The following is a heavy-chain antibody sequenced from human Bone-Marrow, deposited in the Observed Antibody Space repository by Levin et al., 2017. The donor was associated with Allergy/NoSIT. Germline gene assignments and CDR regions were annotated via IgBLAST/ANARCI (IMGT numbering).Heavy chain of an antibody. D-gene: IGHD6-19*01. CDR1: GYTFTDHY. CDR2: INSNSGGT. V-gene: IGHV1-2*02. Sequence: ASVKVSCKASGYTFTDHYMHWVRQAPGQGLEWMGWINSNSGGTDYAQKFQGRVTMTRDTSTRTVLMELSRLTSDDTAIYYGTKDVRAVAGISYYYGMDVWGQGTTVTVSS. J-gene: IGHJ6*02. CDR3: TKDVRAVAGISYYYGMDV.